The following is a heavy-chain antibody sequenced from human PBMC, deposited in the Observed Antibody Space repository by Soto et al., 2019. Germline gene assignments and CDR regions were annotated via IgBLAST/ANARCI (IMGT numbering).Heavy chain of an antibody. CDR1: GFTFSAYW. D-gene: IGHD2-15*01. J-gene: IGHJ4*02. Sequence: GGSLRLSCAASGFTFSAYWMHWVRLAPGKGLAWVSRINSDGRTTNYADSVKGRFTISRDNAKNTLYLDMSNLRAEDAAVYYCAKREGFCSGGTCYFDHWSQGTLVTVSS. CDR2: INSDGRTT. CDR3: AKREGFCSGGTCYFDH. V-gene: IGHV3-74*01.